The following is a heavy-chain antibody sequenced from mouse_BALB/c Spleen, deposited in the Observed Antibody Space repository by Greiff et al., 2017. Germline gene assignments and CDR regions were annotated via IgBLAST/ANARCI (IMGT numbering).Heavy chain of an antibody. CDR1: GFTFSSYA. D-gene: IGHD2-4*01. V-gene: IGHV5-6-5*01. Sequence: DVQLVESGGGLVKPGGSLKLSCAASGFTFSSYAMSWVRQTPEKRLEWVASISSGGSTYYPDSVKGRFTISRDNARNILYLQMSSLRSEDTAMYYCAREKGYGITAYAMDDWGQGTSVTVSS. CDR2: ISSGGST. J-gene: IGHJ4*01. CDR3: AREKGYGITAYAMDD.